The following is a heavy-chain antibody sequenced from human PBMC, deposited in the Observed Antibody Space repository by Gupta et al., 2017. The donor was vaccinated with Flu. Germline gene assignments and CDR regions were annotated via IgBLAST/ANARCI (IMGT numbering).Heavy chain of an antibody. CDR3: VRTAGYDAFDA. D-gene: IGHD6-13*01. Sequence: QVQLVESGGGVVQPGRSLPLSCAASGFIFSDYGMHWVRQAPGKGLEWVATIWYDGIKKYYVDSVKGRFTISKDNSKNTLSLQMNSLRVDDTAIYYCVRTAGYDAFDAWGQGTRVIVSS. J-gene: IGHJ3*01. CDR2: IWYDGIKK. CDR1: GFIFSDYG. V-gene: IGHV3-33*01.